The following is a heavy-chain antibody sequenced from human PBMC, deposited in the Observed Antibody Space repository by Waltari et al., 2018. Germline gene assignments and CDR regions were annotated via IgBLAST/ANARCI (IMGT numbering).Heavy chain of an antibody. Sequence: QVQLVQSGAEVKKPGSSVKVSCKASGGTFSSYAISWVRQAPGQGLEWMGGIIPIFVTANYAQKFQGRVTITTDESTSTAYMELSSLRSEDTAVYYCARGKLLWFGEPPSSDAFDIWGQGTMVTVSS. J-gene: IGHJ3*02. D-gene: IGHD3-10*01. CDR3: ARGKLLWFGEPPSSDAFDI. V-gene: IGHV1-69*05. CDR1: GGTFSSYA. CDR2: IIPIFVTA.